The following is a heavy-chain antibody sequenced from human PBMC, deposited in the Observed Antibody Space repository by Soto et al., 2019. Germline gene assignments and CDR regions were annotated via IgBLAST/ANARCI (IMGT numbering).Heavy chain of an antibody. CDR2: IFYSGSN. D-gene: IGHD2-2*01. CDR1: GGFIISTTSY. J-gene: IGHJ6*03. CDR3: ARRIVTVVVPSYYYYYIDV. Sequence: QLQLQESGPGLVKPSETLSLTCTVSGGFIISTTSYWDWVRQPPGKGLEWIGSIFYSGSNYQNLSLKRRVTISLDTSKNQFSLKLSSVTAADTAVYYCARRIVTVVVPSYYYYYIDVWGRGTTVTVSS. V-gene: IGHV4-39*01.